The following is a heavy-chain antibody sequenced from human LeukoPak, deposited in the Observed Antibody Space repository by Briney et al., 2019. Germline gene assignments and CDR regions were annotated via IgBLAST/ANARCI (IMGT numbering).Heavy chain of an antibody. J-gene: IGHJ4*02. CDR2: IDNAGSIM. V-gene: IGHV3-74*03. Sequence: GGSLRLSCAASGFTFSNYWIHWVRHAPGKGLVWVSRIDNAGSIMTYADSVKGRFTISRDNAENTLYLQMNSLRVEDTAVYYCVRSAFHAGSGNYYDYWGQGTLVTVSS. CDR1: GFTFSNYW. D-gene: IGHD3-22*01. CDR3: VRSAFHAGSGNYYDY.